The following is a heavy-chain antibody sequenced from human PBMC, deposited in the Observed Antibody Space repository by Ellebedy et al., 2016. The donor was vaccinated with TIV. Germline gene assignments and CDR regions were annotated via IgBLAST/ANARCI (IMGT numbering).Heavy chain of an antibody. CDR3: AKGRGGGSDSSTPRYYFDY. J-gene: IGHJ4*02. Sequence: PGGSLRLSCAASGFTFSNYAMSWVRQAPGKGLEWVSGFGVSGETTYYVDSVKGRFTISRDNSKKTLYLQMNSLRVEDTAVYYCAKGRGGGSDSSTPRYYFDYWGLGTLVTVSS. CDR1: GFTFSNYA. D-gene: IGHD2-2*01. V-gene: IGHV3-23*01. CDR2: FGVSGETT.